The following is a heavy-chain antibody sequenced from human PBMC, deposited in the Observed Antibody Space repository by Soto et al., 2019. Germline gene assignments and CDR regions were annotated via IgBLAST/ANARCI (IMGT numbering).Heavy chain of an antibody. CDR3: ARGTDYTQIASYHYGLDV. D-gene: IGHD4-4*01. J-gene: IGHJ6*02. V-gene: IGHV4-59*02. Sequence: LEPLRVRYTVSGGYVVGYYWRRILQPPGKVMEWIGYLYYSGSTSYNPSLKSRVTMSVDMSKNQFSLTLTSVTAADTAVYYCARGTDYTQIASYHYGLDVWGQGTTVTVSS. CDR2: LYYSGST. CDR1: GGYVVGYY.